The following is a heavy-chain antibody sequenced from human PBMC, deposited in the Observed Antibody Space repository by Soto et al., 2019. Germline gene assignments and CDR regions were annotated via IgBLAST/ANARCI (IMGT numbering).Heavy chain of an antibody. J-gene: IGHJ4*02. CDR3: ARSRGVKYYFDY. CDR1: GGSISSGGYS. V-gene: IGHV4-30-2*01. Sequence: SETLSLTCAVSGGSISSGGYSWSWIRQPPGKGLEWIGYIYHSGSTYYNPSLKSRVTISVDRSKNQFSLKLSSVTAADTAVYYCARSRGVKYYFDYWGQGTLVTVSS. D-gene: IGHD3-10*01. CDR2: IYHSGST.